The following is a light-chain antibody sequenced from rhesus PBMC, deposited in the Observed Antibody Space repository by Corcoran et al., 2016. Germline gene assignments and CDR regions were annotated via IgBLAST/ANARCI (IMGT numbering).Light chain of an antibody. CDR2: RAS. CDR3: QQHDTSPPG. CDR1: QGISNW. J-gene: IGKJ2*01. Sequence: DIQMTQSPSSLSASVGDRVTITCRAIQGISNWLAWYQQKPGKAPKLLIYRASKLETGVPSRFSGSGSGTDFTLTIRSLKPADIATYYCQQHDTSPPGFGQGTKVEIK. V-gene: IGKV1-69*01.